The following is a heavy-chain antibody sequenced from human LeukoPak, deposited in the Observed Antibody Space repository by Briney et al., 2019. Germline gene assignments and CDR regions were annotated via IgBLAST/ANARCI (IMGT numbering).Heavy chain of an antibody. D-gene: IGHD3-22*01. J-gene: IGHJ6*03. CDR1: GFSFSSYE. CDR3: ARGETSGSRYYYYYYYMDV. V-gene: IGHV3-48*03. CDR2: ISSSGRTT. Sequence: QLWGALRLSCAASGFSFSSYEMNWVRQAPGKGLEWVSYISSSGRTTYYADSVKGRFTISGDNAKNSLFLQMNSLRVEDTAVYYCARGETSGSRYYYYYYYMDVWGKGTTVTISS.